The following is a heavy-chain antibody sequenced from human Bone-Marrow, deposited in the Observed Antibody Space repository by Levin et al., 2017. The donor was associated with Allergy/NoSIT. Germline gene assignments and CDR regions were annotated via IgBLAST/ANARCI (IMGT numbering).Heavy chain of an antibody. CDR3: AKVRAYSGYGPCDF. CDR2: ISGNGDNK. D-gene: IGHD5-12*01. V-gene: IGHV3-23*01. J-gene: IGHJ4*02. Sequence: GLEWVSSISGNGDNKYYADSVRGRFTLSRDSSKNTLFLQMDILRPEDTALYYCAKVRAYSGYGPCDFWGQGTVVTVSS.